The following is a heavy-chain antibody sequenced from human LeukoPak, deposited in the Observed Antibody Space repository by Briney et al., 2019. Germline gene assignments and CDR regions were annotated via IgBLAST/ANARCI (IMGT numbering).Heavy chain of an antibody. D-gene: IGHD1-26*01. Sequence: QTGGSLRLSCAASGFTFSSYGMHWVRQAPGKGLEWVAVIWYDGSNKYYADSVKGRFTISRDNSKNTLYLQMNSLRAEDTAVYYCAGDRATSYFDYWGQGALVTISS. CDR3: AGDRATSYFDY. CDR1: GFTFSSYG. CDR2: IWYDGSNK. J-gene: IGHJ4*02. V-gene: IGHV3-33*01.